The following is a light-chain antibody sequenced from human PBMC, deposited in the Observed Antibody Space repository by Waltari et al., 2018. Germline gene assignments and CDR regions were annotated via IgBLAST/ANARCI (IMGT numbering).Light chain of an antibody. CDR2: DVS. Sequence: QSALPQPAFVSGSPGQSITISFPGTSSAVGVDNYLSWYQQHPGKAPKLMIYDVSKRPSGVSNRFSGSKSGNTASLTISGLQAEDEADYYCSSYTSSSTYVFGTGTKVTVL. V-gene: IGLV2-14*01. CDR3: SSYTSSSTYV. CDR1: SSAVGVDNY. J-gene: IGLJ1*01.